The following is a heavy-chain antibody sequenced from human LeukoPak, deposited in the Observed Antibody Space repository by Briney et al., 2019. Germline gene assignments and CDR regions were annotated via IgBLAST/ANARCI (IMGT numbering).Heavy chain of an antibody. Sequence: SETLSLTCAVSGASISSNHWWTWVRQPPGKGLEWIGEIYHGGSTNYNTSLRSRVTISVDKSKNQFSLNLTSVTAADTSVYYCATNSGWRLDYWGQGALVTVSS. CDR1: GASISSNHW. V-gene: IGHV4-4*02. CDR2: IYHGGST. CDR3: ATNSGWRLDY. J-gene: IGHJ4*02. D-gene: IGHD5-12*01.